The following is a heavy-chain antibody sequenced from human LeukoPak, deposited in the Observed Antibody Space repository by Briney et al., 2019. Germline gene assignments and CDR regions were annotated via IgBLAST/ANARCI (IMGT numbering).Heavy chain of an antibody. D-gene: IGHD4-17*01. Sequence: GESLKISCKASGYRFTSYWIGWVRPMPGKGLEWKGIIYPGDSDTRYSPSFQGQVTISADKSISTAYLQWSSLKASDTAMYYCARPEEHGDYVHDAFDIWGQGTMVTVSS. CDR1: GYRFTSYW. CDR2: IYPGDSDT. CDR3: ARPEEHGDYVHDAFDI. V-gene: IGHV5-51*01. J-gene: IGHJ3*02.